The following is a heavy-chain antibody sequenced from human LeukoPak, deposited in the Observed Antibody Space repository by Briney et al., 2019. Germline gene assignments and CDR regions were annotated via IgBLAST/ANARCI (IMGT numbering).Heavy chain of an antibody. V-gene: IGHV3-23*01. CDR3: AKDRPNYYGSNGHYYRRDGDY. CDR2: TSGDGGAT. J-gene: IGHJ4*02. D-gene: IGHD3-22*01. Sequence: GGSLRLSCAASGFTFSSYAMSWVRQSTGKGLEWVSSTSGDGGATYYSNSVKGRFTVSRDNSRNTLYLQMNSLRAEDTAVYYCAKDRPNYYGSNGHYYRRDGDYWGQGTLVTVSS. CDR1: GFTFSSYA.